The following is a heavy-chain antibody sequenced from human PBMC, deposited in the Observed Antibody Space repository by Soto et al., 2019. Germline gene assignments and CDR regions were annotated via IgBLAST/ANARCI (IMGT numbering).Heavy chain of an antibody. CDR3: ARDVRVQLRRGGYYYYAMDV. CDR2: IYYSGST. Sequence: ASETLSLTCIVSGGSISSNYWSWIRQPPGKVLEWIGNIYYSGSTNYNPSLKSRVTISVDTSKNQFSLKLSSVTAADTVVYYCARDVRVQLRRGGYYYYAMDVWGQGTTVTSP. CDR1: GGSISSNY. D-gene: IGHD1-1*01. J-gene: IGHJ6*02. V-gene: IGHV4-59*01.